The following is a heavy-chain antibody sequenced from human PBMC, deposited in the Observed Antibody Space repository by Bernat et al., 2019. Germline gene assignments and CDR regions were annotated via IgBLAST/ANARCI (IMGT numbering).Heavy chain of an antibody. CDR3: ARHGPYCSDGVCPCDY. CDR1: GYSFTRNW. D-gene: IGHD2-8*01. Sequence: EVQLVQSGAEVKKPGESLKIYCKGSGYSFTRNWIDWVRQMPGKGLEWVGLIYPGDSDTRYSPSFQGQVTISADKSISTAYLQWSSLKASDTAMYYCARHGPYCSDGVCPCDYWGQGTLVTVSS. J-gene: IGHJ4*02. CDR2: IYPGDSDT. V-gene: IGHV5-51*01.